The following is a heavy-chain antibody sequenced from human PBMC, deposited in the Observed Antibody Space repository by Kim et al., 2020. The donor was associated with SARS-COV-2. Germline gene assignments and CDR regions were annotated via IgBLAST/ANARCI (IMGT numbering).Heavy chain of an antibody. CDR2: ISTGGDKT. Sequence: GGSLRLSCAASEFTFSSFGMTWVRQAPGKGLEWISGISTGGDKTYHADSVKGRFTTSRDNSKSTLYLQMNSLRAEDTAVYYCARARGAGLFDSWGQGTLVTVSS. D-gene: IGHD3-16*01. CDR1: EFTFSSFG. J-gene: IGHJ3*02. V-gene: IGHV3-23*01. CDR3: ARARGAGLFDS.